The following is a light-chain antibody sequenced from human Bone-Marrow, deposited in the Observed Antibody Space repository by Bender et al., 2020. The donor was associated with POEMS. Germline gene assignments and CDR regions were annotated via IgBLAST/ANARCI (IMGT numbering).Light chain of an antibody. V-gene: IGLV4-69*01. CDR3: QTWGTGYVI. CDR2: LNDDGSH. Sequence: QLVLTQSPSASASLGASVKLTCTLNSGHRSNAIAWHQQQPGKGPRYLMNLNDDGSHEKGDGIPDRFSGSSSGPERYLTISSLQSEDEADYYCQTWGTGYVIFGGGTKLTVL. J-gene: IGLJ2*01. CDR1: SGHRSNA.